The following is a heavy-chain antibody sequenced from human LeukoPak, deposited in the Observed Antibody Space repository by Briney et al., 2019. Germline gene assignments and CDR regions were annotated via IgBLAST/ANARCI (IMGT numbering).Heavy chain of an antibody. Sequence: GGSLRLSCAASGFTFSSYAMSWVRQAPGKGLEWVSAISGSGGSTYYADSVKGRFTISRDNSKNTPYLQMNSLRAEDTAVYYCAKDNSARAPSGSYYDYWGQGTLVTVSS. J-gene: IGHJ4*02. V-gene: IGHV3-23*01. D-gene: IGHD1-26*01. CDR1: GFTFSSYA. CDR3: AKDNSARAPSGSYYDY. CDR2: ISGSGGST.